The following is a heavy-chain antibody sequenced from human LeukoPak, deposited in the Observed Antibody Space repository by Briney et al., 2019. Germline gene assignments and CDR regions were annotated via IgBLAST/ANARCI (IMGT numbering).Heavy chain of an antibody. Sequence: GASVKVSCKASGYXFTRYYIHWVRQAPGQGLEWMGIINPSDGTTSYAQKFQGRVTMTRDTSTSTVYMELSSLRSEDTAVYYCARAPANKYDSRLPEDYWGQGTLVTVPS. CDR1: GYXFTRYY. CDR3: ARAPANKYDSRLPEDY. J-gene: IGHJ4*02. V-gene: IGHV1-46*01. D-gene: IGHD3-22*01. CDR2: INPSDGTT.